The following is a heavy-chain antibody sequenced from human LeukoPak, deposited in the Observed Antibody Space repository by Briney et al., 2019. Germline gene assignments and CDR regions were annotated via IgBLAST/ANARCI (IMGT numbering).Heavy chain of an antibody. J-gene: IGHJ5*02. V-gene: IGHV4-4*07. Sequence: SETLSLTCTVSGGSISSYYWSWIRQPAGKGLEGIGRIYTSGSTNYNPSLKSRVTMSVDTSKNQFSLKLSSVTAADTAVYYCARDHYYGSGSSDWFDPWGQGTLVTVSS. CDR1: GGSISSYY. CDR2: IYTSGST. CDR3: ARDHYYGSGSSDWFDP. D-gene: IGHD3-10*01.